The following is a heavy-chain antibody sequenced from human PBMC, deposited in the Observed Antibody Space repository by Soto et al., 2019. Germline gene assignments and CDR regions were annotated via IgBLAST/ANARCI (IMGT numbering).Heavy chain of an antibody. D-gene: IGHD3-22*01. J-gene: IGHJ4*02. V-gene: IGHV3-7*05. Sequence: EVQLVESGGGLVQPGGSLRLSCAASGFTFSSYWMSWVRQAPGKGLEWVANIKQDGSEKYYVDSVKGRFTISRDNAKNSLYLQMNSLRAEDTAVYYCARDRPSRTMIVVATPDDYWGQGTLVTVSS. CDR3: ARDRPSRTMIVVATPDDY. CDR1: GFTFSSYW. CDR2: IKQDGSEK.